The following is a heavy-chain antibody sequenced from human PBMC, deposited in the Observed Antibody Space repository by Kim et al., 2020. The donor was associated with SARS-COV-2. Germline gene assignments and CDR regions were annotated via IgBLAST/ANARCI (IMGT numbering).Heavy chain of an antibody. CDR3: ARVYCSSTSCYSFDY. Sequence: PTFQGQVTISADKSISTAYLQWSSLKASDTAMYYCARVYCSSTSCYSFDYWGQGTLVTVSS. J-gene: IGHJ4*02. D-gene: IGHD2-2*01. V-gene: IGHV5-51*01.